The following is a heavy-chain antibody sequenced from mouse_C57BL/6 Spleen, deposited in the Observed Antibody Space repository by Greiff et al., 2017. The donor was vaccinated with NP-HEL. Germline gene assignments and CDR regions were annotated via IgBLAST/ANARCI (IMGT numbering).Heavy chain of an antibody. CDR1: GYAFSSSW. CDR2: IYPGDGDT. J-gene: IGHJ4*01. V-gene: IGHV1-82*01. Sequence: QVQLQQSGPELVKPGASVKISCKASGYAFSSSWMNWVKQRPGKGLEWIGRIYPGDGDTNYNGKFKGKATLTADKSSSTAYMQLSSLTSEDSAVYFCARPPSYYDAMVYWGQGTSVTVSS. CDR3: ARPPSYYDAMVY.